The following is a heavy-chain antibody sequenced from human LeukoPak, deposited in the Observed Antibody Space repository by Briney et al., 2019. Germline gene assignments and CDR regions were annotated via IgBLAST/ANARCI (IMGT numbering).Heavy chain of an antibody. J-gene: IGHJ4*02. V-gene: IGHV3-23*01. D-gene: IGHD2-15*01. CDR1: GFTFSSYA. CDR2: ISGSGGST. Sequence: PGGSLRLSCAASGFTFSSYAMSWVRQAPGKGLEWVSAISGSGGSTNYADSVKGRFTISRDNSKNTLYLQMNSLRAEDTAVYYCAKAPSLFCSGGSCLFDYWGQGALVTVSS. CDR3: AKAPSLFCSGGSCLFDY.